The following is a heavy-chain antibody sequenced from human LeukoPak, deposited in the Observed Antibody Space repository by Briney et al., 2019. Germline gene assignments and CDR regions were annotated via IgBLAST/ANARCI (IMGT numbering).Heavy chain of an antibody. CDR2: ISYDGSNK. CDR3: AREGRQQLATFDY. J-gene: IGHJ4*02. Sequence: GGSLRLSCAASGFTFSSYAMHWVRQAPGKGLEWVAVISYDGSNKYYADSVKGRFTISRDNSKNTLYLQMNSLRAEDTAVYYCAREGRQQLATFDYWAREPWSPSPQ. D-gene: IGHD6-13*01. CDR1: GFTFSSYA. V-gene: IGHV3-30*04.